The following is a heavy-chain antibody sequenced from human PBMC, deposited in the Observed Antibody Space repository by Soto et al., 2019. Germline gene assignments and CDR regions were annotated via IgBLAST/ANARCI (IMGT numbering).Heavy chain of an antibody. CDR1: GGSFSGYY. CDR3: ARGHYDSSGYYLDY. Sequence: SETLSLTCAVYGGSFSGYYWSWIRQPPGKGLEWIGEINHSGSTNYNPSLKSRVTISVDTSKNQFSLKLSSVTAADTAVYYCARGHYDSSGYYLDYWGQGTLVTVSS. J-gene: IGHJ4*02. CDR2: INHSGST. D-gene: IGHD3-22*01. V-gene: IGHV4-34*01.